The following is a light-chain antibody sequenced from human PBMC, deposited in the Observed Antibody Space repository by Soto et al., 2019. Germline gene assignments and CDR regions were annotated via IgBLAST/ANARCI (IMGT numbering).Light chain of an antibody. J-gene: IGLJ1*01. CDR3: SSYTSSTTSV. CDR1: SSDIGSYNF. Sequence: QSVLTQPASVSGSPEQSITISCTGTSSDIGSYNFVSWYQQHPGKAPKLIIYEVSNRPSGISNRFSGSKSDNTASLTISGLQAEDEADYYCSSYTSSTTSVFGIGIKVTVL. V-gene: IGLV2-14*01. CDR2: EVS.